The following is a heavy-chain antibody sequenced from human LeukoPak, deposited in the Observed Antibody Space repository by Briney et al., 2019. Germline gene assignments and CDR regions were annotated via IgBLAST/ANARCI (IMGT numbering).Heavy chain of an antibody. D-gene: IGHD3-10*01. J-gene: IGHJ6*03. CDR3: ARGRRGPYYYYYYMDV. V-gene: IGHV1-18*01. CDR2: ISVYNGHT. Sequence: ASVKVSCKASGYTFTSNGISWVRQAPGQGLEWMGWISVYNGHTNYAQKLQGRVTMTTDTSTSTAYMELRSLRSDDTAVYYCARGRRGPYYYYYYMDVWGKGTTVTVSS. CDR1: GYTFTSNG.